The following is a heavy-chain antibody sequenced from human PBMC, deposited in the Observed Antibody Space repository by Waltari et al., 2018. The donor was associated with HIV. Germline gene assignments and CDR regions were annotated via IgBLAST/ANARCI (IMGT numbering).Heavy chain of an antibody. CDR3: ARFTGYSSSWAIDY. J-gene: IGHJ4*02. Sequence: QVQLQESGPGLVKPSQTLSLTCSVSGASISSGSYYWSWIRQPAGKGLEWIGRIYTSGSTNYNPSLKSRVIISIDTSKNQFSLRLSSVTAADTAVYYCARFTGYSSSWAIDYWGQGTLVTVSS. CDR1: GASISSGSYY. V-gene: IGHV4-61*02. D-gene: IGHD6-13*01. CDR2: IYTSGST.